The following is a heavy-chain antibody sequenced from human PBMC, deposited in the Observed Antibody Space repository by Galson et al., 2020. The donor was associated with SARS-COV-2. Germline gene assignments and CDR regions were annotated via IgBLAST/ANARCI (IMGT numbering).Heavy chain of an antibody. CDR1: GFTFSSYA. Sequence: GESLKISCAASGFTFSSYAMSWVRQAPGKGLEWVSAISGSGGSTYYADSVKGRFTISRDNSKNTLYLQMNSLRAEDTAVYYCAKDSRQWLVPGANWFDPWGQGTLVTVSS. V-gene: IGHV3-23*01. J-gene: IGHJ5*02. CDR3: AKDSRQWLVPGANWFDP. D-gene: IGHD6-19*01. CDR2: ISGSGGST.